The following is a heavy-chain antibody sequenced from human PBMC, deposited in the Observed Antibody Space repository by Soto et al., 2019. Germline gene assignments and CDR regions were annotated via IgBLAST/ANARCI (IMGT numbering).Heavy chain of an antibody. Sequence: QVQLQQWGAGLLKPSETLSLTCAVYGGSFSGYYWSWIRQPPGKGLEWIGEINHSGSTNYNPSLKSRVTISVDTSKNQFSLKLSSVTAADTAVYYCARRSKGGLGRPLDYWGQGTLVTVSS. J-gene: IGHJ4*02. CDR2: INHSGST. CDR3: ARRSKGGLGRPLDY. V-gene: IGHV4-34*01. D-gene: IGHD2-15*01. CDR1: GGSFSGYY.